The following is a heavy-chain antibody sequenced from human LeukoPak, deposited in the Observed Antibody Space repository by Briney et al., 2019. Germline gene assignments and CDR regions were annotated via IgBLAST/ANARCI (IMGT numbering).Heavy chain of an antibody. CDR3: AKALGGSGSYRNWFDP. Sequence: GGSLRLSCAASGFTFSSYAMSWVRQASGKGLEWVSSISGSGGSTDYADSVKGRFTISRDNSKNTLFLQMNSLRAEDTAVYYCAKALGGSGSYRNWFDPWGQGTLVTVSS. V-gene: IGHV3-23*01. J-gene: IGHJ5*02. D-gene: IGHD1-26*01. CDR1: GFTFSSYA. CDR2: ISGSGGST.